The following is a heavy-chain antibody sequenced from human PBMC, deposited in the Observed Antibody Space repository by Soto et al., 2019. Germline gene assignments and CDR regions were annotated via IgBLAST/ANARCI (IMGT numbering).Heavy chain of an antibody. D-gene: IGHD6-19*01. CDR3: ARDTSSGWPDY. CDR1: DGNISSYY. Sequence: SETQSLTCSVADGNISSYYSSWIRQPPGKGLEWIGYIYYSGSTNYNPSLKSRVTISVDTSKNQFSLKLSSVTAADTAVYYCARDTSSGWPDYWGQGTLVTVSS. CDR2: IYYSGST. V-gene: IGHV4-59*01. J-gene: IGHJ4*02.